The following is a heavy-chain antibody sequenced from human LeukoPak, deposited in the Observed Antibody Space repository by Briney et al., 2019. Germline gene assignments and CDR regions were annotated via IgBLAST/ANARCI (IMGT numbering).Heavy chain of an antibody. J-gene: IGHJ4*02. D-gene: IGHD3-22*01. V-gene: IGHV3-30*18. CDR1: GFTFSSYG. CDR2: ISYDGSNK. Sequence: GGSLRLSCAASGFTFSSYGMHWVRQAPGKGLEWVAVISYDGSNKYYADSVKGRFTISRDNSKNTLYLQMNSLRAEDTAVYYCAKGINYHDSSGMPYWGQGTLVTVSS. CDR3: AKGINYHDSSGMPY.